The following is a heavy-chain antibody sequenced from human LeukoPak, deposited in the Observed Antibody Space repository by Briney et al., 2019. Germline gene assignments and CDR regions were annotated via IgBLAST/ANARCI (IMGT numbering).Heavy chain of an antibody. J-gene: IGHJ4*02. V-gene: IGHV3-21*01. CDR2: ISSSSSYI. CDR3: ARDVGWQWLARGDY. Sequence: GGSLRLSCAASGFTFSSYSMNWVRQAPGKGLEWVSSISSSSSYIYCADSVKGRSTISRDNAKNSLYLQMDSLRAEDTAVYYCARDVGWQWLARGDYWGQGTLVTVSS. D-gene: IGHD6-19*01. CDR1: GFTFSSYS.